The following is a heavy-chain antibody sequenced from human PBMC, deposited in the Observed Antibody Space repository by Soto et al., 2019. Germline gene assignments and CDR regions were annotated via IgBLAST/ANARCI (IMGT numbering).Heavy chain of an antibody. CDR2: ISPGGAYI. CDR3: ARDGTGWSRDY. Sequence: GGSLRLSCAASGFTFSRCSMNWFRQAPGKGLEWVSSISPGGAYIYYADLVKGRFIISRDDARDSLYLQMNRLEVDDSAVYFCARDGTGWSRDYWGQGTLVTVSS. D-gene: IGHD6-19*01. J-gene: IGHJ4*02. V-gene: IGHV3-21*01. CDR1: GFTFSRCS.